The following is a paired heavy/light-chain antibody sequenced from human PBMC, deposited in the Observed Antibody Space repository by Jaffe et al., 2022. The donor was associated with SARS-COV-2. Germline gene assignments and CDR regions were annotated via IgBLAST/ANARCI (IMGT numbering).Light chain of an antibody. CDR3: HQFDTSPRT. J-gene: IGKJ1*01. V-gene: IGKV3-20*01. CDR1: QSVGSKY. CDR2: GTS. Sequence: EIVLTQSPGTLSLSPGERATLSCRASQSVGSKYLVWYQQKPGQAPRLLIYGTSSRATGIPDRFSGSGSGTDFTLTISRLEPEDFAVYYCHQFDTSPRTFGQGTKVEIK.
Heavy chain of an antibody. CDR3: AREQLVSGDSCYTH. CDR1: GYTFSNYA. CDR2: MNVANGNT. Sequence: QVQLVQSGAEVKKPGASVKVSCKASGYTFSNYAMHWVRQAPGQRLEWMGWMNVANGNTKYSQKLQGRVTITWDTSASTVYMALSSLRSEDTALYYCAREQLVSGDSCYTHWGQGTLVTVSS. D-gene: IGHD2-15*01. J-gene: IGHJ4*02. V-gene: IGHV1-3*01.